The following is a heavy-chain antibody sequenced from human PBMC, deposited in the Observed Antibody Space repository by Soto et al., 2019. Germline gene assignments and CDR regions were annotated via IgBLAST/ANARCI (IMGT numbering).Heavy chain of an antibody. CDR1: GFTFSSYS. Sequence: EVQLVESGGGLVTPGGSLRLSCAASGFTFSSYSMNWVRQAPGKGLEWVSSISSSGSYIYYADSVKGRFTISRDNAKNSRYLQMNSLRAEDTAVYYCARGGRTYYFDYWGQGTLVTVSS. CDR2: ISSSGSYI. V-gene: IGHV3-21*01. CDR3: ARGGRTYYFDY. J-gene: IGHJ4*02.